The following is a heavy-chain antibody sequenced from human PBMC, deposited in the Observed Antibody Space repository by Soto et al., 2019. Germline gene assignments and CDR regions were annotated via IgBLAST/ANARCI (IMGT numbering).Heavy chain of an antibody. V-gene: IGHV3-7*03. CDR3: ARDNWGSTDY. J-gene: IGHJ4*02. CDR2: RNEVGSPT. Sequence: EVQLVEIGGGLVQPGGSLRLSCGASGFIFRNYGMSWVRHTPGKGLEWVANRNEVGSPTFYAESVKGRFTISRDNAKNSLFLQMNSLTAEDTAVFYCARDNWGSTDYWGRGTLVTVSS. CDR1: GFIFRNYG. D-gene: IGHD7-27*01.